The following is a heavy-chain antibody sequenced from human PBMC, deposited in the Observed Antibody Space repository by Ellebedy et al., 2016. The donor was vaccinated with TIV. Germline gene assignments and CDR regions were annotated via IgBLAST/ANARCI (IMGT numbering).Heavy chain of an antibody. CDR2: ICSTSSYI. Sequence: GESLKISXPASGFTFSRYYMHWVRQAPGTGLGSVSCICSTSSYIYYADSVEGRFTISRDNYKNTLYVQMNSLRVDDTAVYYCVITGTSGWLRGYWGQGTLVTDSS. CDR1: GFTFSRYY. J-gene: IGHJ4*02. CDR3: VITGTSGWLRGY. D-gene: IGHD6-19*01. V-gene: IGHV3-21*04.